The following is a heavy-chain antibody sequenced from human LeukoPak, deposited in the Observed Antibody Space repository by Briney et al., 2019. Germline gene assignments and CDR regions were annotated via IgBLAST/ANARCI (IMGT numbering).Heavy chain of an antibody. Sequence: SETLSLTCTVSGGSISSYYWSWIRQPPGKGLEWIGYIYYSGSTNYNPSLKSRVTISVVTSKNQFSLKLSSVTAADTAVYYCARRGYSYAYFDYWGQGTLVTVSS. CDR1: GGSISSYY. V-gene: IGHV4-59*08. D-gene: IGHD5-18*01. CDR3: ARRGYSYAYFDY. J-gene: IGHJ4*02. CDR2: IYYSGST.